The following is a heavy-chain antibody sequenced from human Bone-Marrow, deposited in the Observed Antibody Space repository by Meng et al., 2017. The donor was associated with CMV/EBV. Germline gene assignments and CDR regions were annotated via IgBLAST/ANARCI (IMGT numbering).Heavy chain of an antibody. CDR3: ARAPGSSSGWGYYYYGMDV. CDR2: IKQDGSEK. Sequence: GESLKISCAASGFTFSSYWMHWVRQAPGKGLEWVANIKQDGSEKYYVDSVKGRFTISRDNAKNSLYLQMNSLRAEDTAVYYCARAPGSSSGWGYYYYGMDVWGQGTTVTVSS. CDR1: GFTFSSYW. D-gene: IGHD6-6*01. J-gene: IGHJ6*02. V-gene: IGHV3-7*01.